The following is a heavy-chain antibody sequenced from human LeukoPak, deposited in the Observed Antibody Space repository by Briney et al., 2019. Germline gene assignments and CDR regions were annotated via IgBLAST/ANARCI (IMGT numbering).Heavy chain of an antibody. V-gene: IGHV4-4*07. CDR2: IYTSGST. CDR1: GGSISSYY. D-gene: IGHD5-18*01. CDR3: ARVGSGRYNYGYSLVY. Sequence: SETLSLTCTVSGGSISSYYRSWIRQPAGKGLEWIGRIYTSGSTNYNPSLKSRVTMSVDKSKNQFSLTLSSVTAADTAVYYCARVGSGRYNYGYSLVYWGQGTLVTVSS. J-gene: IGHJ4*02.